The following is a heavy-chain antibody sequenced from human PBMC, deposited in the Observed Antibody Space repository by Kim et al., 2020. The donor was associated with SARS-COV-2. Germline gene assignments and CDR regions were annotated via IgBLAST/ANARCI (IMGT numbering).Heavy chain of an antibody. CDR3: VRDRMGGAFDM. Sequence: GGSLRLSCATSGFTFSAYDMNWVCQAPGTGLEWLSFITKSSTTIYYADSVEGRFTISRDNAKNSLFLQMNSLRDEDTALYYCVRDRMGGAFDMWGQGTMV. CDR1: GFTFSAYD. D-gene: IGHD3-16*01. CDR2: ITKSSTTI. V-gene: IGHV3-48*02. J-gene: IGHJ3*02.